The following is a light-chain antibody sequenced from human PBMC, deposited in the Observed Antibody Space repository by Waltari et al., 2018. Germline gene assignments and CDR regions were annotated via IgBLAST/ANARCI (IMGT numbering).Light chain of an antibody. CDR1: SSDVGGYNF. Sequence: QSALTQPASVSGSPGQPIPIPCTGTSSDVGGYNFVPWYQQHPGKAPKLMIYDVSNRPSGVSNRFSGSKSGNTASLTISGLQAEDEADYYCSSYTSSSTLGVFGTGTKVTVL. V-gene: IGLV2-14*03. CDR3: SSYTSSSTLGV. CDR2: DVS. J-gene: IGLJ1*01.